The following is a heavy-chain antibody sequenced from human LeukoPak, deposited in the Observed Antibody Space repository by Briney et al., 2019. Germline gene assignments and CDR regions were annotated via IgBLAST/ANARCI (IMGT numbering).Heavy chain of an antibody. CDR3: AKGSGSYLSPLYYFDY. D-gene: IGHD1-26*01. J-gene: IGHJ4*02. CDR2: IRYDGNNK. CDR1: GFTFRSYG. Sequence: PGGSLRLSCAASGFTFRSYGMHWVRQAPGKGLEWVAFIRYDGNNKYYADSVKGRFTISRDNSKNTVYLQMNSLRAEDTAVYYCAKGSGSYLSPLYYFDYWGQGTLVTVSS. V-gene: IGHV3-30*02.